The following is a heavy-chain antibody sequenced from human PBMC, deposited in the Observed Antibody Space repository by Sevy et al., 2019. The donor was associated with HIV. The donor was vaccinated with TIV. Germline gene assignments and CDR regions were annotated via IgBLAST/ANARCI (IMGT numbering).Heavy chain of an antibody. D-gene: IGHD3-22*01. V-gene: IGHV4-39*01. CDR1: GGSISSSSYY. CDR3: ASYTDYYDSSGYYSDFQH. CDR2: INYSGST. J-gene: IGHJ1*01. Sequence: SETLSLTCTVSGGSISSSSYYWGWIRQPPGKGLEWIGSINYSGSTYYNPSLKGRVTISVDTSKNRFSLKLSSVTAADTAVYYCASYTDYYDSSGYYSDFQHWGQGTLVTVSS.